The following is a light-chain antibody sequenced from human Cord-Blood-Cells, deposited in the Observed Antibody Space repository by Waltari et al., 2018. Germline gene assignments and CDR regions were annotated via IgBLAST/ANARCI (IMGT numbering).Light chain of an antibody. CDR3: SSYAGSNNVV. V-gene: IGLV2-8*01. CDR2: DVS. CDR1: SSDVGGYNL. J-gene: IGLJ2*01. Sequence: QSALTQPPSATGSPGQSVTISCPRTSSDVGGYNLVFWYQQLPGKSPTRMIYDVSKRPSGVPDRFSGSKSGNTASLTVSGLQAEDEADYYCSSYAGSNNVVFGGGTKLTVL.